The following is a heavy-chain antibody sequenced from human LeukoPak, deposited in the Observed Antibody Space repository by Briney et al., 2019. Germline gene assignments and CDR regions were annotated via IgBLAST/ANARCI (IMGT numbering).Heavy chain of an antibody. J-gene: IGHJ3*01. Sequence: GGSLRLSCAGSGFIFSKYWMTWVRQAPGKGLEWVANIRHDGIRQNYLDSVEGRFSISRDNAQNSLFLQMNDLRVEGTGIYYCVRDDDYERDDIWYDALDVWGPGTRVTVSS. CDR1: GFIFSKYW. CDR3: VRDDDYERDDIWYDALDV. V-gene: IGHV3-7*01. D-gene: IGHD3-22*01. CDR2: IRHDGIRQ.